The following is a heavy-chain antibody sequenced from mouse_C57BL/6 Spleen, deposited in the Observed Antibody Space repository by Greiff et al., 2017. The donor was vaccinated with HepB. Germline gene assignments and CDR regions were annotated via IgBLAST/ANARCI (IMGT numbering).Heavy chain of an antibody. CDR3: AREGLLRYFDY. Sequence: EVQLVESGPGMVKPSQSLSLTCTVTGYSITSGYDWHWIRHFPGNKLEWMGYISYSGSTNYNPSLKSRISITHDTSKNHFFLKLNSVTTEDTATYYCAREGLLRYFDYWGQGTTLTVSS. CDR2: ISYSGST. J-gene: IGHJ2*01. CDR1: GYSITSGYD. D-gene: IGHD1-1*01. V-gene: IGHV3-1*01.